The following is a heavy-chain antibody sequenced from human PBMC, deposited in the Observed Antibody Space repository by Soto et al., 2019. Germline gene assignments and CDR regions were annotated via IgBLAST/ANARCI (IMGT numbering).Heavy chain of an antibody. Sequence: QVQLVQSGAEVKKPGSSVKVSCKASGGTFSSYTISWVRQAPGQGLEWMGRIIPILGIANYAQKFQDRVTITADKSTSTAYMELSSLRSEDTAVYYCARDLSVDFWSGYGYFDLWGRGTLVTVSS. CDR2: IIPILGIA. J-gene: IGHJ2*01. D-gene: IGHD3-3*01. V-gene: IGHV1-69*08. CDR1: GGTFSSYT. CDR3: ARDLSVDFWSGYGYFDL.